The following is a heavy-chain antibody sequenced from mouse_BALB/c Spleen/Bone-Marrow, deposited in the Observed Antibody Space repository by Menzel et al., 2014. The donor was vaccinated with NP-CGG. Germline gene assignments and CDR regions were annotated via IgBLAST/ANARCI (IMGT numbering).Heavy chain of an antibody. CDR1: GFSLTSYG. CDR2: IWSGGST. J-gene: IGHJ4*01. Sequence: VKLMESGPGLVQPSQSLPITCTVSGFSLTSYGVHWVRQSPGKGLEWLGVIWSGGSTDYNAAFISGLSISKDNSKSQVFFKMNSLQADDTAIYYCARKRTGTYTMDYWGQGTSVTVSS. V-gene: IGHV2-4-1*01. CDR3: ARKRTGTYTMDY. D-gene: IGHD4-1*01.